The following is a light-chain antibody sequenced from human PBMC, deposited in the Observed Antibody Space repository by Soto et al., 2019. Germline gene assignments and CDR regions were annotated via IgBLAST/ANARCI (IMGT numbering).Light chain of an antibody. CDR2: LNSDGSH. CDR1: SGHSSYA. J-gene: IGLJ2*01. Sequence: QLVLTQSPSASASLGASVKLTCTLSSGHSSYAIAWHQQQPEKGPRYLMKLNSDGSHSKEDGIPDRFSGSSSGAERCLTISSLQSEDEADYHCQTWGSGIHVVFGGGTKLTVL. V-gene: IGLV4-69*01. CDR3: QTWGSGIHVV.